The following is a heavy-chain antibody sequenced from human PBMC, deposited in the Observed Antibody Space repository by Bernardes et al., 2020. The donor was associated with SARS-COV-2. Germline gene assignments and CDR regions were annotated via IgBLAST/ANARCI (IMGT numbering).Heavy chain of an antibody. D-gene: IGHD5-18*01. J-gene: IGHJ4*02. CDR1: GFTFSSYA. CDR3: VKRRAIFELWAGNFDY. CDR2: ISYEGSKK. V-gene: IGHV3-30*18. Sequence: GGSLILSCAASGFTFSSYAMHWVRQAPGKGLEWVAFISYEGSKKYYLDSLKGRFTISRDSSKNTLYLQMNSLRDDDTAVYYCVKRRAIFELWAGNFDYWGQGTLVTVSS.